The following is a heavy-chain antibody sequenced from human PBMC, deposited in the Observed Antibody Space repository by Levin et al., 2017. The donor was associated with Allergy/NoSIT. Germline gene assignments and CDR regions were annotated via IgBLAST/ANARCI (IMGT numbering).Heavy chain of an antibody. CDR1: GFTFSSYS. V-gene: IGHV3-48*01. Sequence: GGSLRLSCAASGFTFSSYSMNWVRQAPGKGLEWVSYISSSSSTIYYADSVKGRFTISRDNAKNSLYLQMNSLRAEDTAVYYCARDGYYGSGSPTPLDYGGQGTLVTVSS. J-gene: IGHJ4*02. CDR3: ARDGYYGSGSPTPLDY. D-gene: IGHD3-10*01. CDR2: ISSSSSTI.